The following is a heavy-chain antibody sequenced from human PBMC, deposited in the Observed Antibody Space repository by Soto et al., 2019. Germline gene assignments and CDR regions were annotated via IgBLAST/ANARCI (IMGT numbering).Heavy chain of an antibody. CDR1: GFTFSSYS. D-gene: IGHD6-6*01. Sequence: GGSLRLSCAASGFTFSSYSMNWVRQAPGKGLEWVSYISSSSSTIYYADPVKGRFTISRDNAKNSLYLQMNSLRAEATAVYYCARERGGAARPGPNWFDPWGQGTLVTVSS. CDR2: ISSSSSTI. V-gene: IGHV3-48*01. CDR3: ARERGGAARPGPNWFDP. J-gene: IGHJ5*02.